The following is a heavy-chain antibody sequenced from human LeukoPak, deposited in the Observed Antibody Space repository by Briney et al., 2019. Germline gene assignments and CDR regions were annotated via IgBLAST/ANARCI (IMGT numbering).Heavy chain of an antibody. V-gene: IGHV3-74*01. D-gene: IGHD2-15*01. CDR3: ARALVAGVTLNALDI. J-gene: IGHJ3*02. Sequence: GGSLRLSCAASGFSFSSYRMHWVRHAPGKGLVWVARIQYDGSTTNYADSVKGRFTISRDNAKKTLYVQMNSLRAEDTAVYYCARALVAGVTLNALDIWGRGTMVTVSS. CDR1: GFSFSSYR. CDR2: IQYDGSTT.